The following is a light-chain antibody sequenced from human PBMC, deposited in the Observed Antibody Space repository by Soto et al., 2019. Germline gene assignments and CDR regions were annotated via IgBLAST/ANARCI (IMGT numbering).Light chain of an antibody. Sequence: DIVMTQSPDSLAVSLGETATINCKYSQSDLYSSNNKNYLAWYQQKPGQPPKLLIYWASTRGSGVPDRFSGSGSGTDFTLTISSLQADDVAGYYGQQYYSPLWTFGQGTKMETK. V-gene: IGKV4-1*01. CDR1: QSDLYSSNNKNY. CDR2: WAS. J-gene: IGKJ1*01. CDR3: QQYYSPLWT.